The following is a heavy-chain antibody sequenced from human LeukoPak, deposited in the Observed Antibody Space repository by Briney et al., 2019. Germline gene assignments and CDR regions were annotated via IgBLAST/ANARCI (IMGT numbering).Heavy chain of an antibody. CDR1: GGSFSGYY. J-gene: IGHJ5*02. CDR2: INHSGST. Sequence: SESLSLTCAVYGGSFSGYYWSWIRQPPGKGLEWIGEINHSGSTNYNPSPKSRVTISVDTSKNQFSLKLSSVTAADTAVYYCARGYSYGWAWFDPWGQGTLVTVSS. D-gene: IGHD5-18*01. V-gene: IGHV4-34*01. CDR3: ARGYSYGWAWFDP.